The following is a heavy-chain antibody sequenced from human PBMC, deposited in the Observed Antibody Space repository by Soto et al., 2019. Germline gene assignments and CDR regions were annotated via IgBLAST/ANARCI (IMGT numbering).Heavy chain of an antibody. CDR2: IWYDGSNK. J-gene: IGHJ6*02. V-gene: IGHV3-33*01. D-gene: IGHD6-13*01. CDR3: ARDGIRMVKYSSSWYYYYYGMDV. Sequence: PGGSLRLSCAASGFTFSSYGMHWVRQAPGKGLEWVAVIWYDGSNKYYADSVKGRFTISRDNSKNTLYLQMNSLRAEDTAVYYCARDGIRMVKYSSSWYYYYYGMDVWGQGTTVTVSS. CDR1: GFTFSSYG.